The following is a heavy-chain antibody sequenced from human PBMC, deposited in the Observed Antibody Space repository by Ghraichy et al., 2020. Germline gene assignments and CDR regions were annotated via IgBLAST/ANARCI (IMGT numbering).Heavy chain of an antibody. J-gene: IGHJ4*02. D-gene: IGHD3-10*01. CDR1: GGSISSSGYY. Sequence: SETLSLTCSVSGGSISSSGYYWSWIRQYPGKGLEWIGYIYYSGSTYYNPSLKSRVTISVDTSKNQFSLKLSSVTAADTAVYYCAGASGSYSFDYWGQGTLVTVSS. CDR3: AGASGSYSFDY. CDR2: IYYSGST. V-gene: IGHV4-31*03.